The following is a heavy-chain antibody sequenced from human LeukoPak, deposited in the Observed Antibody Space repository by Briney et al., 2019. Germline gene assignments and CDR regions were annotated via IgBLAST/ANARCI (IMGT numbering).Heavy chain of an antibody. CDR3: ATGMTTVSSVDY. V-gene: IGHV3-21*01. J-gene: IGHJ4*02. D-gene: IGHD4-17*01. Sequence: PGGSLRLSCAASGFTFSIYGMGWVRQAPGKGLEWVSSISSSSSYIYYADSVKGRFTISRDNAKNSLYLQMNSLRAEDTAVYYCATGMTTVSSVDYWGQGTLVTVSS. CDR2: ISSSSSYI. CDR1: GFTFSIYG.